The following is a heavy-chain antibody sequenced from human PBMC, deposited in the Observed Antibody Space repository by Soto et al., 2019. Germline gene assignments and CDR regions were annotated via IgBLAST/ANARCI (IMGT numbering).Heavy chain of an antibody. D-gene: IGHD3-3*01. CDR3: ARSYDFWRGYQAPDV. Sequence: GESVKISFKGSGYSFTSDWIGWVRQMPGKGLEWMGIIYPGDSDTRYSPSFQGQVTISADKSISTAYLQWSSLKASDTAMYYCARSYDFWRGYQAPDVWGQGTTVTVS. J-gene: IGHJ6*02. V-gene: IGHV5-51*01. CDR1: GYSFTSDW. CDR2: IYPGDSDT.